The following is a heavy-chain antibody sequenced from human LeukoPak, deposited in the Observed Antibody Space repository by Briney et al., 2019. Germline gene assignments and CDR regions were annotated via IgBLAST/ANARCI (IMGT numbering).Heavy chain of an antibody. J-gene: IGHJ6*02. D-gene: IGHD5-18*01. V-gene: IGHV4-34*01. CDR3: ARVRDTAMVTVDHYYGMDV. Sequence: PSETLSLTCAVYGGSFSGYYWSWIRQPPGKGLEWIGEINHSGSTNYNPSLKSRVTISVDTSKNQFSLKLSSVTAADTAVYYCARVRDTAMVTVDHYYGMDVWGQGTTVTVSS. CDR2: INHSGST. CDR1: GGSFSGYY.